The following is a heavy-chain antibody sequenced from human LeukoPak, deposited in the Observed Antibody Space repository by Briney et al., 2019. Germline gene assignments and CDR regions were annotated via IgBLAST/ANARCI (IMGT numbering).Heavy chain of an antibody. Sequence: GASVKVSCKASGYTFTWYYMHWVRQAPGQGLEWMGWINPNSGGTNYAQKFQGRVTMTRDTSISTAYMELSRLRSDDTAVYYCARGEGYCSSSSCSAPFDYWGQGTLVTVPS. CDR1: GYTFTWYY. V-gene: IGHV1-2*02. CDR3: ARGEGYCSSSSCSAPFDY. D-gene: IGHD2-2*01. J-gene: IGHJ4*02. CDR2: INPNSGGT.